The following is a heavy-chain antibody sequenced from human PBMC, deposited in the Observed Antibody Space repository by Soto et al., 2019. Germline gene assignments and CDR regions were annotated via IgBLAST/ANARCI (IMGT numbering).Heavy chain of an antibody. Sequence: GGSLSLSCAASGFTFSSYAMSWVRQAPGKGLEWVSAISGSGGSTYYADSVKGRFTISRDNSKNTLYLQMNSLRAEDTAVYYCAKVRWFGELSTWFDPWGQGTLVTVSS. D-gene: IGHD3-10*01. J-gene: IGHJ5*02. CDR3: AKVRWFGELSTWFDP. V-gene: IGHV3-23*01. CDR1: GFTFSSYA. CDR2: ISGSGGST.